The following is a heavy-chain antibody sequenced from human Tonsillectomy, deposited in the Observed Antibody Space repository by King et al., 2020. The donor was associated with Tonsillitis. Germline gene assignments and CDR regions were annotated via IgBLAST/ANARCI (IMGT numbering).Heavy chain of an antibody. CDR3: ARCPMQYSFDY. V-gene: IGHV4-4*07. CDR2: IYASRSA. D-gene: IGHD6-19*01. Sequence: QLQESGPGLVKPSETLSLTCSVSGDSVTSYYWNWIRQPAGKRLEWIGRIYASRSANYNPSLTSRVSMSIDTSKNQFSLRLSSVTAADTAVYYCARCPMQYSFDYWGQGALVTVSS. J-gene: IGHJ4*02. CDR1: GDSVTSYY.